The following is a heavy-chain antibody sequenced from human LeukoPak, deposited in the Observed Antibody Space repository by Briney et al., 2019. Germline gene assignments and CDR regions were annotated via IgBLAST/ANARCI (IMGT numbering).Heavy chain of an antibody. CDR3: AKRSRVRGLYYFDF. CDR2: ISYTGGST. CDR1: GLTFSTYA. D-gene: IGHD4/OR15-4a*01. J-gene: IGHJ4*02. V-gene: IGHV3-23*01. Sequence: GASLRLSCSGSGLTFSTYAMNRVRQAPGKGLEWVSEISYTGGSTYYADSVKGRFIISRDNSKNTVYLQMNSLGAEDAAIYYCAKRSRVRGLYYFDFWGQGTLVTVSS.